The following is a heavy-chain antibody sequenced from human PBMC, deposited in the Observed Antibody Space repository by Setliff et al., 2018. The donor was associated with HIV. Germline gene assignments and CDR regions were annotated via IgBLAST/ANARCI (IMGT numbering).Heavy chain of an antibody. D-gene: IGHD1-26*01. Sequence: GGSLRLSCAAPGFTFNNAWMNWVRQAPGKGLEWVGRIKSKSDGGTIEYAAPVKDRFRISGDDSETTLYLQMSGLKIEDTAVYYCTTQWAGNWFDPWGQGTRVTVSS. J-gene: IGHJ5*02. CDR1: GFTFNNAW. V-gene: IGHV3-15*01. CDR3: TTQWAGNWFDP. CDR2: IKSKSDGGTI.